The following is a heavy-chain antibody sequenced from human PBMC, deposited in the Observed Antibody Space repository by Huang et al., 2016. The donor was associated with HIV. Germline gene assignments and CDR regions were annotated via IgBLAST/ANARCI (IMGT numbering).Heavy chain of an antibody. J-gene: IGHJ4*02. CDR1: GYSFTNYW. V-gene: IGHV5-51*01. Sequence: EVQLVQSGPEVKKPGECLKISCRVSGYSFTNYWIGWVRQRPGKGLEWIAISYPGDSDAAYNPSFRGQVTISADKSINTAHLQWDSLKTSDSAIYYCARRGFNTGSSPDSWGQGTLVTVSS. CDR3: ARRGFNTGSSPDS. CDR2: SYPGDSDA. D-gene: IGHD1-26*01.